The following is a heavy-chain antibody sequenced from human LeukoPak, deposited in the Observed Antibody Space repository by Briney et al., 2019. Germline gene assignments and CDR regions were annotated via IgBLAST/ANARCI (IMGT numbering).Heavy chain of an antibody. CDR1: GFTFTSYW. CDR2: VSSDGSST. Sequence: GGSLRLSCAASGFTFTSYWMHWVRHAPGKGLVWVSRVSSDGSSTTYAHSVKGRFTISRDNAKNTLYLQMNSLRAEDTAVYYCARGRYYGMDVWGQGTTVTVSS. V-gene: IGHV3-74*01. CDR3: ARGRYYGMDV. J-gene: IGHJ6*02.